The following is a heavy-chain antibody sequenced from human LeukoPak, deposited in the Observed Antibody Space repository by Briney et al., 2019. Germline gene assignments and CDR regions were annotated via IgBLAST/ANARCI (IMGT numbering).Heavy chain of an antibody. CDR3: AGSPRFGMFDY. Sequence: SGTLSLTCAVSGYSISSGYYWGWIRQPPGKGLEWIGSIYHSGSTYYNPSLKSRVTISVDTSKNQFSLKLSSVTAADTAVYYCAGSPRFGMFDYWGQGTLVTVSS. D-gene: IGHD3-10*02. J-gene: IGHJ4*02. V-gene: IGHV4-38-2*01. CDR2: IYHSGST. CDR1: GYSISSGYY.